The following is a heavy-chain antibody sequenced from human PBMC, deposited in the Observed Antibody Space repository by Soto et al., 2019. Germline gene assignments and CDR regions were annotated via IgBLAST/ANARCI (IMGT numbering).Heavy chain of an antibody. Sequence: SETLSLTCTVSGGSVISGSYYWSWIRQSPGRGLEWIGYIYYSGSTNYNPSLKSRVTISVDTSKNQFSLKLSSVTAADTAVYYCARRGSSWSAPFDYWGQGALVSVSS. V-gene: IGHV4-61*01. D-gene: IGHD6-13*01. CDR3: ARRGSSWSAPFDY. CDR1: GGSVISGSYY. J-gene: IGHJ4*02. CDR2: IYYSGST.